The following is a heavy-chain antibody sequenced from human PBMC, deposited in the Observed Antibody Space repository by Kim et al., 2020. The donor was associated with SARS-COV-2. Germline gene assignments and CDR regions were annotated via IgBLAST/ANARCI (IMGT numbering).Heavy chain of an antibody. CDR3: AREGEMATTIDY. CDR2: IYYSGST. V-gene: IGHV4-39*07. D-gene: IGHD3-16*01. Sequence: SETLSLTCTVSGGSISSSSYYWGWIRQPPGKGLEWIGSIYYSGSTYYNPSLKSRVTISVDTSKNQFSLKLSSVTAADTAVYYCAREGEMATTIDYWGQGTLVTVSS. J-gene: IGHJ4*02. CDR1: GGSISSSSYY.